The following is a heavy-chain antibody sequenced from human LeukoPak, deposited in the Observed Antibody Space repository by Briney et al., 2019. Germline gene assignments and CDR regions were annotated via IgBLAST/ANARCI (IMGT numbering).Heavy chain of an antibody. J-gene: IGHJ4*02. D-gene: IGHD3-22*01. CDR3: AASHYDSSGYPIFDY. CDR2: IVAGSGNT. CDR1: GFTFTSSF. V-gene: IGHV1-58*02. Sequence: ASVKVSCKASGFTFTSSFMQRVRQARGQRLDWIVWIVAGSGNTNYAQKFQERVTITRDMSTSTAYMELSSLRSEDTAVYYCAASHYDSSGYPIFDYWGQGTLVTVSS.